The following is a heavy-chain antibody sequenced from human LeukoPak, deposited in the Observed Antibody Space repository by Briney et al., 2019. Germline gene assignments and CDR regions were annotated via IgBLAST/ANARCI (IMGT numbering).Heavy chain of an antibody. V-gene: IGHV1-69*13. Sequence: SVKLSCKASGGTFSSYAISWVRQAPGQGLEWMGGIIPIFGTANYAQKFQGRVRLTADESTSTAYMELSRLRSEDTAVYYCARGLYCGGDCSNPYWGQGTLVTVSS. CDR1: GGTFSSYA. D-gene: IGHD2-21*01. J-gene: IGHJ4*02. CDR3: ARGLYCGGDCSNPY. CDR2: IIPIFGTA.